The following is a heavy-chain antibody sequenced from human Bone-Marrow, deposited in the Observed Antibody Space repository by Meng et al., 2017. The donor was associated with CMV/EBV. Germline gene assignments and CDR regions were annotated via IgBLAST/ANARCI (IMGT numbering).Heavy chain of an antibody. J-gene: IGHJ4*02. CDR3: AGWGGGYYTDY. Sequence: GESLKISCAASGFTFDDYGMSWVRQAPGKGLEWVSGINWNGGRTGYADAVKGRFTNSRDNAKNSVYLQMNSLRAEDTALYYCAGWGGGYYTDYWGQGTLVTVSS. D-gene: IGHD3-22*01. V-gene: IGHV3-20*04. CDR2: INWNGGRT. CDR1: GFTFDDYG.